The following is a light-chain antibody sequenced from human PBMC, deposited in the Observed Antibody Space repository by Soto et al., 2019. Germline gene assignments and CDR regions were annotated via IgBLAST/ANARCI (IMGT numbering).Light chain of an antibody. CDR3: QQYGSSPWT. J-gene: IGKJ1*01. CDR2: AAS. V-gene: IGKV3-20*01. CDR1: LSLPSRS. Sequence: ELVLTQSPGTLSLSPGDRATLSCRASLSLPSRSLAWYQQRPGQAPRVLISAASTRAADIPARFSGSGSGTDFILTISRLEPEDFAVYYCQQYGSSPWTFGQGTKVDI.